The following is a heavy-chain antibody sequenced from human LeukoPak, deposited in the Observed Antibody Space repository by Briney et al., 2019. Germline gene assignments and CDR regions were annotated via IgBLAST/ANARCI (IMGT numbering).Heavy chain of an antibody. Sequence: SVKVSCKTSGGTFSSYAFSWVRQAPGQGLEWMGGIIPMFGTTDQAQRFQGRVTISADESTSTAYMELSSLRSEDTAVYYCARDSKVYCSSTSCYFNFDYWGQGTLVTVSS. CDR2: IIPMFGTT. CDR3: ARDSKVYCSSTSCYFNFDY. J-gene: IGHJ4*02. CDR1: GGTFSSYA. V-gene: IGHV1-69*13. D-gene: IGHD2-2*01.